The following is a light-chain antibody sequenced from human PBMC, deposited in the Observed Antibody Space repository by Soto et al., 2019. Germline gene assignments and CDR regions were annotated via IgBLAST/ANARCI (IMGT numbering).Light chain of an antibody. CDR2: EVS. CDR1: SSDVGGYNY. J-gene: IGLJ3*02. CDR3: SSYTSSSTPWV. Sequence: QSALTQPDSVSGSPGQSITISCTGTSSDVGGYNYVSWYQQHPGKAPKLMIYEVSNRPSGVSNRFSGSKSGNTASLTISGLQAEDEADYYCSSYTSSSTPWVFGGGTKLTFL. V-gene: IGLV2-14*01.